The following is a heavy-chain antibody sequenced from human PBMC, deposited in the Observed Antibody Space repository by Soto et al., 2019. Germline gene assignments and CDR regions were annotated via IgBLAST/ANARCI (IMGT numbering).Heavy chain of an antibody. CDR3: ASSSGWSGFDY. V-gene: IGHV4-61*01. CDR2: IYYSGST. J-gene: IGHJ4*02. Sequence: PSETLSLTCTVSGGSVSSGSYYWNWIRQPPGKGLEWIGYIYYSGSTNSNPSLESRVTIPVDTSKNQFSLKLSSVTAADTAVYYCASSSGWSGFDYWGQGTLVTVSS. D-gene: IGHD6-19*01. CDR1: GGSVSSGSYY.